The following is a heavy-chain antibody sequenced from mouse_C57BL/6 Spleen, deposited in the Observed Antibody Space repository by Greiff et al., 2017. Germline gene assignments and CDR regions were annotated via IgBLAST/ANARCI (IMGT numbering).Heavy chain of an antibody. D-gene: IGHD1-1*01. CDR3: ARGRGSSFLYAMDY. CDR2: IYPRSGNT. V-gene: IGHV1-81*01. Sequence: VQLQPSGAELARPGASVKLSCKASGYTFTSYGISWVKQRTGQGLEWIGEIYPRSGNTYYNEKFKGKATLTADKSSSTAYMELRSLTSEDSAVYFCARGRGSSFLYAMDYWGQGTSVTVSS. CDR1: GYTFTSYG. J-gene: IGHJ4*01.